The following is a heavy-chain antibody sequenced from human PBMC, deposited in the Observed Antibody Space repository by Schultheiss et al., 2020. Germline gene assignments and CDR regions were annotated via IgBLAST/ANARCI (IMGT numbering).Heavy chain of an antibody. CDR1: GYTFTSYG. CDR2: IVVGSGNT. J-gene: IGHJ6*03. Sequence: ASVKVSCKASGYTFTSYGISWVRQARGQRLEWIGWIVVGSGNTNYAQKFQGRVTITADRSATTAYMELSSLRSEDTAVYYCARDLKGGFYYYMDVWGRGTTVTVSS. V-gene: IGHV1-18*04. CDR3: ARDLKGGFYYYMDV. D-gene: IGHD1-26*01.